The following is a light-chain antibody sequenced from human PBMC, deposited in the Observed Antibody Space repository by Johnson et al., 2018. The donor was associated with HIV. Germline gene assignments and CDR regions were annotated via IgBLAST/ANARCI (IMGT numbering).Light chain of an antibody. CDR2: DNH. CDR3: GTWDGGLSVYV. Sequence: QSVLTQPPSVSAAPGQKVTIPCSGSSSNIGNNYASWYQQVPGTAPKLLIYDNHKRPSGIPDRFSASKSGTSATLGITGLQTGDEANYYCGTWDGGLSVYVFGTGTKVTVL. V-gene: IGLV1-51*01. J-gene: IGLJ1*01. CDR1: SSNIGNNY.